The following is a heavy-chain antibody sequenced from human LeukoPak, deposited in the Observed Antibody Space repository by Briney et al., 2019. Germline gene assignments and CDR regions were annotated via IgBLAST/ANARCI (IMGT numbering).Heavy chain of an antibody. Sequence: SETLSLTCAVYGGSFSGYYWSWIRQPPGKGLEWIGAINHSGSTNYNPSLKSRVTISVDTSKNQFSLKLSSVTAADTAVYYCASGRSSGWYFGLYFDYWGQGTLVTVSS. CDR2: INHSGST. CDR3: ASGRSSGWYFGLYFDY. D-gene: IGHD6-19*01. CDR1: GGSFSGYY. J-gene: IGHJ4*02. V-gene: IGHV4-34*01.